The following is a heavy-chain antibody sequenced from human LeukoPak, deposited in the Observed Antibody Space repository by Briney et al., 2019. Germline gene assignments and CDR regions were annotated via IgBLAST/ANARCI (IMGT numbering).Heavy chain of an antibody. V-gene: IGHV4-59*08. D-gene: IGHD2-15*01. Sequence: SETLSLTCTVSGGSISSYYWSWIRRPPGKGLEWIGYIYYSGSTNYNPSLKSRVTISVDTSKNQFSLKLSSVTAADTAVYYCARQGYCSGGSCYPYFDYWGQGTLVTVSS. J-gene: IGHJ4*02. CDR2: IYYSGST. CDR1: GGSISSYY. CDR3: ARQGYCSGGSCYPYFDY.